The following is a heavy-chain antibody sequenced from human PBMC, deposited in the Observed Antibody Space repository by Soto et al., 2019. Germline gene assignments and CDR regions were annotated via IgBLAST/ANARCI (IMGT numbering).Heavy chain of an antibody. CDR3: ARGGSGGIVWPWIDP. V-gene: IGHV1-69*13. CDR1: RGTFSSYA. D-gene: IGHD2-15*01. CDR2: IIPMFGTA. J-gene: IGHJ5*02. Sequence: SVKVSCKASRGTFSSYAISWVRQAPGQGLEWMGGIIPMFGTANYAQKFQGRVTITADESTTTAYMELSRLRSDDTAVYYCARGGSGGIVWPWIDPWGQGTLVTVSS.